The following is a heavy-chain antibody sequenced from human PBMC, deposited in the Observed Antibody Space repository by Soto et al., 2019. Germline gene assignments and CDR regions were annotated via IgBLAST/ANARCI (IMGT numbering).Heavy chain of an antibody. CDR2: IWYDGSNK. Sequence: GGSLRLSCAASGFTFSSYGMHWVRQAPGKGLEWVAVIWYDGSNKYYADSVKGRFTISRDNSKNTLYLQMNSLRAEDTAVYYCARDSTVTRYHYYYMDVWGKGTTVTVSS. D-gene: IGHD4-17*01. CDR3: ARDSTVTRYHYYYMDV. CDR1: GFTFSSYG. V-gene: IGHV3-33*01. J-gene: IGHJ6*03.